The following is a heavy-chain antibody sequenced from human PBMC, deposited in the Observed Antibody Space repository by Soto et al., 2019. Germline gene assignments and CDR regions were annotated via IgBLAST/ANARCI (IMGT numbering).Heavy chain of an antibody. V-gene: IGHV1-46*01. CDR2: INPSGGST. J-gene: IGHJ4*02. CDR3: ARADYYGSSGSHLDY. CDR1: GYPFTNFY. D-gene: IGHD3-22*01. Sequence: QVQVAQSGAEVKRPGASVKVSCWASGYPFTNFYIHWVRQAPGQGLEWMGIINPSGGSTAYAQNFLGRVTMTRDTTTSTVYIEVSILRSEDTAVYYCARADYYGSSGSHLDYWGQGTLVTVSS.